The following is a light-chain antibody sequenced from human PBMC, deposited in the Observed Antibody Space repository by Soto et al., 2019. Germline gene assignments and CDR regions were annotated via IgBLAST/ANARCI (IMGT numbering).Light chain of an antibody. Sequence: QSVLTQPASVSGSPGQSITISCTGTYSDVGGYNRVSWYQHHPGGGPKMLIFEVLNRPSGISDRFSGSKSGDTASLTISGLQPEDEADYYCVSYIDSSKTHWVFGGGTKLTVL. V-gene: IGLV2-14*01. CDR1: YSDVGGYNR. CDR2: EVL. CDR3: VSYIDSSKTHWV. J-gene: IGLJ3*02.